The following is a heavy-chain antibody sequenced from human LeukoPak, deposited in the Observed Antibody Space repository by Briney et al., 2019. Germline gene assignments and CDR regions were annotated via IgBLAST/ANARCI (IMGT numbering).Heavy chain of an antibody. CDR2: IYSGGYSGGGP. J-gene: IGHJ4*02. CDR1: GFIVSSNH. Sequence: GGSLRLSCAVSGFIVSSNHMNWVRQAPGKGLEWVSVIYSGGYSGGGPFYAGSVKGRFTTSSDSSKNTLFLQINSLRAEDTAVYYCARDVYGDGYNSFDYWGLGILVTVSS. D-gene: IGHD5-24*01. V-gene: IGHV3-66*01. CDR3: ARDVYGDGYNSFDY.